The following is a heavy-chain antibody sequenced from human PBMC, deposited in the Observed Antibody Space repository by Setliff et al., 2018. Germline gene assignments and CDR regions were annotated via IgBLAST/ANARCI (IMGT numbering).Heavy chain of an antibody. CDR2: IIPIFGLP. CDR1: GGTFSSYG. Sequence: SVKVSCKASGGTFSSYGLSWVRQAPGQGLEWLGRIIPIFGLPVYAQKFQGRVTFTADESTSTAYMELSSLRSEDTAVYFCASIDWGENFYNMDVWGKGTTVTVSS. V-gene: IGHV1-69*13. CDR3: ASIDWGENFYNMDV. J-gene: IGHJ6*03. D-gene: IGHD7-27*01.